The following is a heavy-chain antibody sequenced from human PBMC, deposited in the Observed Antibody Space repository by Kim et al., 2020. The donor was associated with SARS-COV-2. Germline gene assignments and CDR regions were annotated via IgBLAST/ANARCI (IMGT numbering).Heavy chain of an antibody. CDR1: GFTFSSYS. J-gene: IGHJ1*01. Sequence: GGSLRLSCAASGFTFSSYSMNWVRQAPGKGLEWVSSISSSSSYIYYADSVKGRFTISRDNAKNSLYLQMNSQRAEDTAVYYCASFSPYYYDSSGPFERWGQGTLVTVSS. V-gene: IGHV3-21*01. CDR2: ISSSSSYI. CDR3: ASFSPYYYDSSGPFER. D-gene: IGHD3-22*01.